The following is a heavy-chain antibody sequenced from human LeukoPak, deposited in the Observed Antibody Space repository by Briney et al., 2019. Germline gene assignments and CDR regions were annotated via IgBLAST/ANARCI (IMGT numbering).Heavy chain of an antibody. J-gene: IGHJ6*03. CDR2: ISGTSKYI. V-gene: IGHV3-21*01. CDR3: AREPQQFLEWLFDASPDYYYYMDV. D-gene: IGHD3-3*01. Sequence: GGSLRLSCAASGFTFDDYDMSWVRQAPGKGLEWVSSISGTSKYIHYSDSVKGRFTISRDNSKNSFYLQMNSLRVEDTAVYYCAREPQQFLEWLFDASPDYYYYMDVWGKGTTVTVSS. CDR1: GFTFDDYD.